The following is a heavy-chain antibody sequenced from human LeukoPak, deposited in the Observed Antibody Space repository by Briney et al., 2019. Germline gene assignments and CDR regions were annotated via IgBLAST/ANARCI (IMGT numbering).Heavy chain of an antibody. D-gene: IGHD5-18*01. Sequence: SETLSLTCTVSGGSISSSSYYWGWIRQPPGKGLEWIGSIYYSGSTYYNPSLKSRVTISVDTSKNQFSLKLSSVTAADTAVYYCARVLRGYSYGYRYYYMDVWGKGTTVTVSS. J-gene: IGHJ6*03. CDR2: IYYSGST. CDR1: GGSISSSSYY. V-gene: IGHV4-39*07. CDR3: ARVLRGYSYGYRYYYMDV.